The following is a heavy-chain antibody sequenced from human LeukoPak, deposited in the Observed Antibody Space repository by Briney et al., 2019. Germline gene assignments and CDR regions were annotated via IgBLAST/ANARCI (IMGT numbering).Heavy chain of an antibody. CDR2: ISAYNGNT. CDR3: ARVVSIAVAGVLDY. CDR1: GYTFTSYG. V-gene: IGHV1-18*01. Sequence: ASVKVSCKASGYTFTSYGISWVRQAPGQGVEWMGWISAYNGNTNYAQKLQGRVTMTTDTSTSTAYMELRSLRSDDTAVYYCARVVSIAVAGVLDYWGQGTLVTVSS. D-gene: IGHD6-19*01. J-gene: IGHJ4*02.